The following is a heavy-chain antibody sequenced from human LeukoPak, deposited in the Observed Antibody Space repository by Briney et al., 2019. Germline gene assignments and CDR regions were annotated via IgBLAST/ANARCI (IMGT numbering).Heavy chain of an antibody. D-gene: IGHD1-1*01. V-gene: IGHV3-23*01. CDR1: GFTFSSYS. CDR2: ISASGGST. J-gene: IGHJ4*02. CDR3: ARESNDGGYFDY. Sequence: GGSLRLSCAASGFTFSSYSMNWVRQAPGKGLEWVSVISASGGSTYYADSVKGRFTISRDNSKNTVYLQMNSLRAEDTAVYYCARESNDGGYFDYWGQGTLVTDSS.